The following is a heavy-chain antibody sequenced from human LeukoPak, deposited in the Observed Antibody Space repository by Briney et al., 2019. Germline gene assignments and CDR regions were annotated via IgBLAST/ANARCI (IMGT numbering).Heavy chain of an antibody. Sequence: GGSLRLSCAASGFTFSSYWMNWVRQAPGKGLEWVANIKQDGSEKFYVDSVKGRFAISRDNAKNSLYLQMNSLRAEDTAVYYCARAVSSGYYNLYFDYWGQGTLVTVSS. J-gene: IGHJ4*02. V-gene: IGHV3-7*04. D-gene: IGHD3-3*01. CDR3: ARAVSSGYYNLYFDY. CDR1: GFTFSSYW. CDR2: IKQDGSEK.